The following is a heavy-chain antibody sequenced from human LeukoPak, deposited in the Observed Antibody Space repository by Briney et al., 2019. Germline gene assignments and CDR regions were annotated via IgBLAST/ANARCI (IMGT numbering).Heavy chain of an antibody. Sequence: GGSLRLSCAASGFTFSSYGMHWVRQAPGKGLEWVAVISYDGSNKHYADSVKGRFTISRDNSKNTLYLQMNSLRAEDTAVYYCARWRLDAFDIWGQGTMVTVSS. CDR3: ARWRLDAFDI. J-gene: IGHJ3*02. CDR1: GFTFSSYG. V-gene: IGHV3-30*03. CDR2: ISYDGSNK.